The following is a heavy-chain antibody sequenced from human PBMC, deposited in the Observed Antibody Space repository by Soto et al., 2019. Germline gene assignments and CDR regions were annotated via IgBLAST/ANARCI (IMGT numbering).Heavy chain of an antibody. CDR2: IYYSGST. V-gene: IGHV4-61*01. CDR3: ARGSEGATTYFDY. CDR1: GGSVSSGSYY. J-gene: IGHJ4*02. D-gene: IGHD1-26*01. Sequence: PSETLSLTCTVSGGSVSSGSYYWSWIRQPPGKGLEWIGYIYYSGSTNYNPSLKSRVTISVDTSKNQFSLKLSSVTAADTAVYYCARGSEGATTYFDYWGQGTLVNVSS.